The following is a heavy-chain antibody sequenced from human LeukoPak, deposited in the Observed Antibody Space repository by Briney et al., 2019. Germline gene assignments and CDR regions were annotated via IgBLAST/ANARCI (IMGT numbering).Heavy chain of an antibody. V-gene: IGHV3-66*01. J-gene: IGHJ4*02. D-gene: IGHD3-22*01. CDR1: GFTFNIYA. CDR2: IYSGGST. CDR3: ARGPITMISSGEFDY. Sequence: GGSLRLSCAASGFTFNIYAMCWVRQAPGKGLEWVSVIYSGGSTYYADSVKGRFTISRDNSKNTLYLQMNSLRAEDTAVYYCARGPITMISSGEFDYWGQGTLVTVSS.